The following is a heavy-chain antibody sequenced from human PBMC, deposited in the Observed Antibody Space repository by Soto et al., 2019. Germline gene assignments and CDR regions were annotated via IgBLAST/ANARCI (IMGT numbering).Heavy chain of an antibody. Sequence: GWSLRLSCSASGFALSSYAMHWVRQAPGKGLEYVSSISSNGISTYYADSVKGRFTISRDNSKNTLYIQMNSLRPDDTALYYCVKDEGFCSGGNCYSVARGGFDLWGQGTMVTVSS. CDR3: VKDEGFCSGGNCYSVARGGFDL. J-gene: IGHJ3*01. V-gene: IGHV3-64D*06. CDR2: ISSNGIST. D-gene: IGHD2-15*01. CDR1: GFALSSYA.